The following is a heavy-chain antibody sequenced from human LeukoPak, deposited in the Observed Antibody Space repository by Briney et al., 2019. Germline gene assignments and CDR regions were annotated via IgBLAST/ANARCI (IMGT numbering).Heavy chain of an antibody. V-gene: IGHV3-7*05. CDR1: GFTFSIYW. D-gene: IGHD5-24*01. CDR2: INQDGSVK. Sequence: GGSLRLSCAVSGFTFSIYWMNWVRQAPGKGLEWVANINQDGSVKNYVDSVKGRFTISRDNAKNSLYLQVNSLRVDDTAVYYCARGATYRDSDDYWGQGTLVTVSS. J-gene: IGHJ4*02. CDR3: ARGATYRDSDDY.